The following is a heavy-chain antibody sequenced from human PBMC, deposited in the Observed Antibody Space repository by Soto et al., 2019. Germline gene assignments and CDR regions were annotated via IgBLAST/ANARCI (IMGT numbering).Heavy chain of an antibody. CDR1: GYSVISYW. Sequence: GSLKISCEGSGYSVISYWISWVRQMPGKGLEWMGRIDPSDSYTNYSPSFQGHVTISADKSISTAYLQWSSLKASDTATYYCARSDSSGYYHDAFDIWGQGTMVTVS. CDR2: IDPSDSYT. V-gene: IGHV5-10-1*01. J-gene: IGHJ3*02. CDR3: ARSDSSGYYHDAFDI. D-gene: IGHD3-22*01.